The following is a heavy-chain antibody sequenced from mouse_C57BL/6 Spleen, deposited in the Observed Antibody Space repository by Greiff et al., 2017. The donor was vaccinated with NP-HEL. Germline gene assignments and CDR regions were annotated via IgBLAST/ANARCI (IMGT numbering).Heavy chain of an antibody. V-gene: IGHV1-53*01. J-gene: IGHJ1*03. CDR1: GYTFTSYW. D-gene: IGHD1-1*01. Sequence: QVQLQQSGTELVKPGASVKLSCKASGYTFTSYWMHWVKQRPGQGLEWIGNINPSNGGTNYNEKFKSKATLTVDKSSSTAYMQLSSLTSEDSAVYYCAREPTVVADWYFDVWGTGTTVTVSS. CDR2: INPSNGGT. CDR3: AREPTVVADWYFDV.